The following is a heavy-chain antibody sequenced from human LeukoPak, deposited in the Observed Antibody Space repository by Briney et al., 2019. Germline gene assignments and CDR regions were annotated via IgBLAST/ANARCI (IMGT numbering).Heavy chain of an antibody. V-gene: IGHV1-8*01. CDR3: ARRGNRLLWFGESNYYYMDV. D-gene: IGHD3-10*01. CDR2: MNPNSGNT. J-gene: IGHJ6*03. CDR1: GYTFTSYD. Sequence: ASVKVSCKASGYTFTSYDINWVRQATGQGLEWMGWMNPNSGNTGYAQKFQSRVTMTRNTSISTAYMELSSLRSEDTAVYYCARRGNRLLWFGESNYYYMDVWGKGTTVTISS.